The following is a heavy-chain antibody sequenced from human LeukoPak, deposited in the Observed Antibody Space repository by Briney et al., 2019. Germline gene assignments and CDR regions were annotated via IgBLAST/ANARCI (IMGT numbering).Heavy chain of an antibody. CDR3: ARDPITMIGTHFDY. V-gene: IGHV4-61*01. CDR1: GDSVSSGSSY. Sequence: SETLSLTCTVSGDSVSSGSSYWSWIRQPPGKGLEWIGYIYYTGSTKYNPSLKSRVTISVDTSKNQFSLRVTSVTAADTAVYYCARDPITMIGTHFDYWGQGTQVTVSS. D-gene: IGHD3-10*02. CDR2: IYYTGST. J-gene: IGHJ4*02.